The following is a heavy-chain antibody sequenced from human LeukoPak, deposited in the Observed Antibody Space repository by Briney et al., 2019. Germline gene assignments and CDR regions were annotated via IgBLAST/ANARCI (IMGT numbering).Heavy chain of an antibody. CDR3: AKGYYGSGSYGWFDY. CDR2: ISGSGDRT. V-gene: IGHV3-23*01. J-gene: IGHJ4*02. CDR1: GFTFSSYG. D-gene: IGHD3-10*01. Sequence: PGGSLRLSCAASGFTFSSYGMSWVRQAPGKGLEWVSTISGSGDRTYYAESVKGRFTISRDNSKNTLFLHMNSLRAEDTAVYSCAKGYYGSGSYGWFDYWGQGTLVTVSS.